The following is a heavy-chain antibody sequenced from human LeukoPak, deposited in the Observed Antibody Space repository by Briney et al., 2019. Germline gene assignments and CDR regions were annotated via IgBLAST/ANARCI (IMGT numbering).Heavy chain of an antibody. CDR2: ISSVSSTI. CDR1: GFTFDNHE. Sequence: GGSLRLSCRASGFTFDNHEMNWVRQAPGKRLEWISYISSVSSTIYYADSVKGRFTISRDNVKNTLYLQMNSLRIEDTAVYYCARDVPSAWGTLNYWGQGTLVTVSS. J-gene: IGHJ4*02. D-gene: IGHD3-16*01. CDR3: ARDVPSAWGTLNY. V-gene: IGHV3-48*03.